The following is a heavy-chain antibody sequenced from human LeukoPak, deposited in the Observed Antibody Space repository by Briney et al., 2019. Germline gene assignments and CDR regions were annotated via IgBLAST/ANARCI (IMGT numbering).Heavy chain of an antibody. CDR3: ARSYGDATFDY. V-gene: IGHV3-33*01. J-gene: IGHJ4*02. CDR1: GFPFSSYV. CDR2: IRSDGSDK. Sequence: GGSLRLSCAASGFPFSSYVMHWVRQAPGKGLEWVAIIRSDGSDKYYADSVKGRFTISRDNSKSTLYLQLSSLRAEDTAVYYCARSYGDATFDYWGQGTLVTVSS. D-gene: IGHD4-17*01.